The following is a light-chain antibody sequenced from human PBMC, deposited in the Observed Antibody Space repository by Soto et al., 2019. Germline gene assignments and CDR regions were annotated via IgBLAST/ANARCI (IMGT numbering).Light chain of an antibody. V-gene: IGKV1-39*01. CDR3: QQSYSTPYS. CDR2: SAS. Sequence: DIQMTPSPSSLSASVGDRVTITCRASQSIDIYLSWYQQKPGKAPKLLIYSASNLQSGVPSTFSGSGSGTDFTLTISNLQPEDFATYYCQQSYSTPYSFGQGTMVDI. CDR1: QSIDIY. J-gene: IGKJ2*01.